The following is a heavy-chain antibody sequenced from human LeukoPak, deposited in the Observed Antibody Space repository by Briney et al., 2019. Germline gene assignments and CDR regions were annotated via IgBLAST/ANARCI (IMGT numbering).Heavy chain of an antibody. CDR2: ISYDRSNK. D-gene: IGHD2-15*01. V-gene: IGHV3-30*18. CDR3: AKGGSSGGNCYCYIDY. Sequence: PGGSLRLSCTASGFTFSSYSMHWVRQVPGHGLEWVGFISYDRSNKYYADSVKGRFTISRDNSKNTLYLQMNSLRADDTAVYYCAKGGSSGGNCYCYIDYWGQGTLVTVSS. CDR1: GFTFSSYS. J-gene: IGHJ4*02.